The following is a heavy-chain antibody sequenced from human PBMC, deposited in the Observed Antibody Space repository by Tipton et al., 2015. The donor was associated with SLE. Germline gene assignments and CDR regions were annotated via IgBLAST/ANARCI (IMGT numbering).Heavy chain of an antibody. CDR2: IYYSGST. V-gene: IGHV4-39*07. CDR3: ARGALVGVLFDY. D-gene: IGHD1-26*01. CDR1: GGSISSSSYY. Sequence: TLSLTCTVSGGSISSSSYYWGWIRQPPGKGLEWIGSIYYSGSTYYNPSLKSRVTISVDTSKNQFSLKLSSVTAADTAVYYCARGALVGVLFDYWGQGTLVTVSS. J-gene: IGHJ4*02.